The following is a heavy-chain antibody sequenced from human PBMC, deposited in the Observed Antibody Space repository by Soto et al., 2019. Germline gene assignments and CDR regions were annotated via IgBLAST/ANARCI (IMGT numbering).Heavy chain of an antibody. Sequence: QVQLQASGPGLVKPSETLSLTCTVSGASMNSYNWSWIRQPAGKGLEWIGHIHSSGSTNYNPSLKNRVTMSVDTSKNQFSLRLMSLTAADTAVYYCARDQGVAAAGITWFDPWGQGSLVTVSS. CDR3: ARDQGVAAAGITWFDP. J-gene: IGHJ5*02. CDR1: GASMNSYN. V-gene: IGHV4-4*07. CDR2: IHSSGST. D-gene: IGHD6-13*01.